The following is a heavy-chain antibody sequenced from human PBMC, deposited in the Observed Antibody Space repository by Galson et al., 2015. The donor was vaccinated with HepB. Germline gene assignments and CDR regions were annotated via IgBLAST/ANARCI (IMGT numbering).Heavy chain of an antibody. D-gene: IGHD2/OR15-2a*01. J-gene: IGHJ4*02. CDR1: GFTFSSYS. Sequence: SLRLSCAASGFTFSSYSMNWVRQAPGKGLEWVSYISSSSSTIYYADSVKGRFTISRDNAKNSLYLQMNSLRAEDTAVYYCAGKLSRIDTDFDYWGQGTLVTVSS. CDR2: ISSSSSTI. V-gene: IGHV3-48*01. CDR3: AGKLSRIDTDFDY.